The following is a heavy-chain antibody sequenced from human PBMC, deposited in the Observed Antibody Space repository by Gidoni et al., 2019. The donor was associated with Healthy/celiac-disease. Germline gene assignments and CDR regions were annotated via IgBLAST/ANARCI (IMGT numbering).Heavy chain of an antibody. CDR3: ARDVVEYTNWFDP. CDR2: ILPIFGTA. D-gene: IGHD6-6*01. J-gene: IGHJ5*02. CDR1: GGTFSSYA. V-gene: IGHV1-69*01. Sequence: QVQLVQSGAEVKKPGSSVKVSCKASGGTFSSYAISWVRQAPGQWLEWMGGILPIFGTANYAQKFQGRVTITADESTSTAYMELSSLRSEYTAVYYCARDVVEYTNWFDPWGQGTLVTVSS.